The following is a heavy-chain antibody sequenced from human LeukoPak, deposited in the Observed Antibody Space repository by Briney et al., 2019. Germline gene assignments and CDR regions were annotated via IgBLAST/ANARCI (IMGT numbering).Heavy chain of an antibody. CDR3: ARAARDSGYDFLDAFDI. V-gene: IGHV3-53*01. Sequence: GGSLRLSCAASGFTVSSNYMSWVRQAPGKGLEWVSVIYSGGSTYYADSVKGRFTISRDNSKNTLYLQMNSLRAEDTAVYYCARAARDSGYDFLDAFDIWGQGTMVTVSS. CDR1: GFTVSSNY. CDR2: IYSGGST. J-gene: IGHJ3*02. D-gene: IGHD5-12*01.